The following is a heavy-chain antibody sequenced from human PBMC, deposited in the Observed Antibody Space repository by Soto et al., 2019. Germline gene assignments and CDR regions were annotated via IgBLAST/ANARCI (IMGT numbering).Heavy chain of an antibody. Sequence: GGSLRLSCAASGFTFGNYWMHWVRQAPGKGLVWVSRISDYGRINYADSVKDRFIISRDTSKNTVYLQMNSLTAGDTAVYYCAKATATSGGAFEIYGQGTMVTVSS. V-gene: IGHV3-74*01. CDR2: ISDYGRI. J-gene: IGHJ3*02. D-gene: IGHD1-1*01. CDR3: AKATATSGGAFEI. CDR1: GFTFGNYW.